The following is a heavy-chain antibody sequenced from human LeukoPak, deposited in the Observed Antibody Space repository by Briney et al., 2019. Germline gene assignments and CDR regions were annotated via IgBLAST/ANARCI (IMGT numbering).Heavy chain of an antibody. CDR3: AKSPKTGMVGATIYYYYYGMDV. V-gene: IGHV3-23*01. CDR1: GFTFSSYA. Sequence: GGSLRLSCAASGFTFSSYAMSWVRQAPGKGLEWVSAISGSGGSTYYADSVKGRFTISRDNSKNTLYLQMNSLRAEDTAVYYCAKSPKTGMVGATIYYYYYGMDVWGQGTTVTVSS. J-gene: IGHJ6*02. CDR2: ISGSGGST. D-gene: IGHD1-26*01.